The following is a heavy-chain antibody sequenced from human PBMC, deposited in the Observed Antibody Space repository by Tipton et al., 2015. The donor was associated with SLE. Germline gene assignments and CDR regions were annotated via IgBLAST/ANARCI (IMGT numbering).Heavy chain of an antibody. D-gene: IGHD4-17*01. V-gene: IGHV4-38-2*01. CDR3: ATSDYGDYRESTFNI. CDR1: GYSISSGYY. Sequence: TLSLICAVSGYSISSGYYWGWIRQFPGKGLEWIGSMYHSGGTYYNPSLKSRVTMSVDTSKKHFSLKLNSVTAADTAVYYCATSDYGDYRESTFNIWGQGTLVTVSS. J-gene: IGHJ3*02. CDR2: MYHSGGT.